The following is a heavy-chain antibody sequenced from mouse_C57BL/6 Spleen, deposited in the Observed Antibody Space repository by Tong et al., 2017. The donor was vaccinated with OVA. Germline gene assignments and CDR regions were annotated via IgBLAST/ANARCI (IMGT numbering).Heavy chain of an antibody. Sequence: EVQLQESGGGLVQPGGSLRLSCATSGFTFTDYYMSWVRQPPGKALEWLGFIRNKANGYTTEYSASVKGRFTISRDNSQSILYLQMNTLRAEDRATYYCARDSLRAMDYWGQGTSVTVSS. CDR2: IRNKANGYTT. V-gene: IGHV7-3*02. CDR1: GFTFTDYY. J-gene: IGHJ4*01. CDR3: ARDSLRAMDY.